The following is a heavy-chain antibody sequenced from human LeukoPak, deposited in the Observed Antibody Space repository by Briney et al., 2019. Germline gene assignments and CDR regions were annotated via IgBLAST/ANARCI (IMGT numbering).Heavy chain of an antibody. CDR1: GFTVSSNY. J-gene: IGHJ5*02. Sequence: GGSLRLSCAASGFTVSSNYMSWVRQAPGKGLEWVSVICSGGSTYYADSVKGRFTISRDNSKNTLYLQMNSLRAEDTAVYYCARKYSSSGFDPWGQGTLVTVSS. CDR2: ICSGGST. D-gene: IGHD6-6*01. CDR3: ARKYSSSGFDP. V-gene: IGHV3-53*01.